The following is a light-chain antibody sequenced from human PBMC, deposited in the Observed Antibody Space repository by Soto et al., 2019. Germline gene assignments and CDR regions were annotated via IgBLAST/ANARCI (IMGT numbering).Light chain of an antibody. V-gene: IGLV2-14*01. Sequence: SALRQPASVSGSAGRTITISCTGTSTDVGGYNAVSWYQHHPGKAPKLIIYEVTHRPSGVSDRFSASKSGNTASLTISGLQAEDEADYYCNSFRVSHLYVFGTGTKSPS. J-gene: IGLJ1*01. CDR2: EVT. CDR3: NSFRVSHLYV. CDR1: STDVGGYNA.